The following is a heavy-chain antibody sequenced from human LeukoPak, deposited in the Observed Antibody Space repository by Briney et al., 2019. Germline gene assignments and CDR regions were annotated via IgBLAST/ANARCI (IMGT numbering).Heavy chain of an antibody. CDR2: IYHSGST. Sequence: SETLSLTCTVSGYSISSGYYWGWIRQPPGKGLEWIGSIYHSGSTYYNPSLKSRVTISVDTSKNQFSPKLSSVTAADTAVYYCARDSYSSGFDIWGQGTMVTVSS. J-gene: IGHJ3*02. CDR1: GYSISSGYY. D-gene: IGHD3-22*01. CDR3: ARDSYSSGFDI. V-gene: IGHV4-38-2*02.